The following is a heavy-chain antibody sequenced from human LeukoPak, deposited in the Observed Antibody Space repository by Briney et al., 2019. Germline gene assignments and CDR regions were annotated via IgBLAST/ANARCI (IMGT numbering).Heavy chain of an antibody. J-gene: IGHJ4*02. CDR2: INPNSGGT. Sequence: ASVKVSCKASGYTFTGYYVHWVRQAPGQGLEWMGWINPNSGGTNYAQKFQGRVTMTRDTSISTAYMELSRLRSDDTAVYYCAREQILGYCSGGSCYGSPGGVDYWGQGTLVTVSS. V-gene: IGHV1-2*02. CDR1: GYTFTGYY. CDR3: AREQILGYCSGGSCYGSPGGVDY. D-gene: IGHD2-15*01.